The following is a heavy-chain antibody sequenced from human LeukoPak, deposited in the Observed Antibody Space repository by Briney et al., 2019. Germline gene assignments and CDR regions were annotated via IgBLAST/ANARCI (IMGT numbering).Heavy chain of an antibody. V-gene: IGHV3-33*06. Sequence: GGSLRLSCAASGFTFSTYWMHWVRQAPGKGLEWVAVIWYDGSNKYYADSVKGRFTISRDNSKNTLYLQMNSLRAEDTAVYYCAKDRGGSYRGYFDYWGQGTLVTVSS. CDR1: GFTFSTYW. D-gene: IGHD1-26*01. J-gene: IGHJ4*02. CDR3: AKDRGGSYRGYFDY. CDR2: IWYDGSNK.